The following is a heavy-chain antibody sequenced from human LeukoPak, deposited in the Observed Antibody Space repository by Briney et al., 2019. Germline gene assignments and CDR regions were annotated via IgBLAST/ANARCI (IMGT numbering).Heavy chain of an antibody. V-gene: IGHV4-59*01. J-gene: IGHJ4*02. D-gene: IGHD2-15*01. CDR3: ARRSWYFDY. Sequence: ETLSLTCTVSGDSMNTYYWNWIRQPPGKGLEWIGYIYNRESTNYNPSLKCRVTISIDTSKNQFSLKLISVTPADTAVYYCARRSWYFDYWGQGTLVTVSS. CDR1: GDSMNTYY. CDR2: IYNREST.